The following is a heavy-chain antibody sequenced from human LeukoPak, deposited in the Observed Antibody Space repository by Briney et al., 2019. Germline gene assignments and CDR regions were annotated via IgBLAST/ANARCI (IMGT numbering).Heavy chain of an antibody. CDR1: GGSISSSGYY. CDR2: SYSSGST. V-gene: IGHV4-39*07. J-gene: IGHJ4*02. D-gene: IGHD3-9*01. CDR3: ARISLTGYAPISGYFDY. Sequence: SETLSLTCTVSGGSISSSGYYWGWIRQPPGTGLEWLGRSYSSGSTYYNPSLKSRGTIPINTSKNQFSLKLNSVTAADTAVYYCARISLTGYAPISGYFDYWGQGTLVTVSS.